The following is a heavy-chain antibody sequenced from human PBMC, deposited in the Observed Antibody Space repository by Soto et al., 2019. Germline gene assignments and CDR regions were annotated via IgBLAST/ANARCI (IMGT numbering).Heavy chain of an antibody. D-gene: IGHD1-26*01. CDR2: TNQDGSQK. V-gene: IGHV3-7*01. Sequence: EVHLVESGGGLVQTGGSLRLSCAISESTVSRDWMNWVRQAPGKGLEWVAHTNQDGSQKYYVDSVNGRFTISRDNAKKSLYLQMNSLRAGDTAMYYCSGGVGDAFWGQGTLVTVSS. CDR3: SGGVGDAF. J-gene: IGHJ4*02. CDR1: ESTVSRDW.